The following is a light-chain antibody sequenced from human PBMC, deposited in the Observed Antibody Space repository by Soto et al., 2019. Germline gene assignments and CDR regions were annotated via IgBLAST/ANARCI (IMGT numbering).Light chain of an antibody. CDR1: SSDIGGSNY. CDR3: YSSRSRSSTFYV. V-gene: IGLV2-14*03. CDR2: GVS. J-gene: IGLJ1*01. Sequence: QSALTQPASVSGSPGQSITISCAGTSSDIGGSNYVSWYQQHPGKAPKLMIYGVSNRPSGVSNRFSGSKSGNTASLTISGLQPEDEADNFCYSSRSRSSTFYVFGTGTKLTFL.